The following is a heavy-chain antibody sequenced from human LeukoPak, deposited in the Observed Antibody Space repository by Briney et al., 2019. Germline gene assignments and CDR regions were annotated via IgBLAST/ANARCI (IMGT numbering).Heavy chain of an antibody. D-gene: IGHD2-15*01. CDR2: IYPGDSDT. CDR3: ARTHCRGGSCCSGYEYFYYGMDV. CDR1: GYSFTNFW. V-gene: IGHV5-51*01. Sequence: GESLKISCKGSGYSFTNFWIAWVRQMPGKGLEWMGIIYPGDSDTRYSPSFQGQVTISADKSISTAYLQWRSLKASDTAMYSCARTHCRGGSCCSGYEYFYYGMDVWGQGTTVTVSS. J-gene: IGHJ6*02.